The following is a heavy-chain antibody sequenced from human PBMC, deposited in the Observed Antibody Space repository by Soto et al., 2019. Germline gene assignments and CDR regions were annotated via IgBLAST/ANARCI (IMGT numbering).Heavy chain of an antibody. V-gene: IGHV3-73*01. CDR1: GFTFSGSA. CDR2: IRSKANSYAT. Sequence: GGSLRLSCAASGFTFSGSAMHWVRQASGKGLEWVGRIRSKANSYATADAASVKGRSTITRDDSKNTAYRQMNSQKTEDTAVYYCTSRIAAAGTISWFDPWGQGTLVTVSS. J-gene: IGHJ5*02. CDR3: TSRIAAAGTISWFDP. D-gene: IGHD6-13*01.